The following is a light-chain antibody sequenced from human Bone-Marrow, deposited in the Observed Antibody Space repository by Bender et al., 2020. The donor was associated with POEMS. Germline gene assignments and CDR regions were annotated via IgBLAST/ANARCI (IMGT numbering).Light chain of an antibody. Sequence: QSVLTQAPSESGTPGQWVTISCSGSNSNIGPNYVYWYQHVPGTAPKFLIYRNSQRPSGVPARFSGSKSGTSASLAITGLQSEDEAAYFCQSYDSDLNGWVFGGGTKLTVL. CDR1: NSNIGPNY. J-gene: IGLJ3*02. CDR2: RNS. V-gene: IGLV1-47*01. CDR3: QSYDSDLNGWV.